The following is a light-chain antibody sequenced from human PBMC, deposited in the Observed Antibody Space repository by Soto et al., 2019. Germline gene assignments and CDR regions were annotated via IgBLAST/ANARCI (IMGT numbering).Light chain of an antibody. CDR3: LQHDSFPRT. V-gene: IGKV1-17*01. CDR2: GTS. J-gene: IGKJ1*01. Sequence: DIQMTQSPSSLFASVGDRVSITCRASQGIGNNLGWYQQKPGEAPKRLIYGTSSLQSGVPSRFNGSRSGTEYTLTSSSLRPEEFATYDSLQHDSFPRTFSQGPKLEIK. CDR1: QGIGNN.